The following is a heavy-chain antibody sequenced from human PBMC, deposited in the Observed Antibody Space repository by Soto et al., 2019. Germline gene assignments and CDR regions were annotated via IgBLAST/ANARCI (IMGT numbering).Heavy chain of an antibody. CDR2: INSDGRTT. D-gene: IGHD6-13*01. Sequence: EVQLVESGGGLVQPGGSLRLSCTASGFTFSSYWMHWVRQAPGKGLVWVSRINSDGRTTSYVDSVKDRFTISRDNAKNTVYLQMNSLRPEDTAVYYCAGSLAAGYWGQGTLVTVSS. CDR1: GFTFSSYW. CDR3: AGSLAAGY. V-gene: IGHV3-74*01. J-gene: IGHJ4*02.